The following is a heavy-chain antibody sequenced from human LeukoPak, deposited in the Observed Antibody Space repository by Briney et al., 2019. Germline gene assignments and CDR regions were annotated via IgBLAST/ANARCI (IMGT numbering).Heavy chain of an antibody. CDR2: IYSGGNT. D-gene: IGHD6-13*01. CDR3: AKAHPPMYSSSWYYFDY. V-gene: IGHV3-53*01. Sequence: GGSLRLSCTVSGFTVSINSMSWVRQAPGKGLEWVSFIYSGGNTHYSDSVKGRFTISRDNSKNTLYLQMNSLRAEDTAVYYCAKAHPPMYSSSWYYFDYWGQGTLVTVSS. CDR1: GFTVSINS. J-gene: IGHJ4*02.